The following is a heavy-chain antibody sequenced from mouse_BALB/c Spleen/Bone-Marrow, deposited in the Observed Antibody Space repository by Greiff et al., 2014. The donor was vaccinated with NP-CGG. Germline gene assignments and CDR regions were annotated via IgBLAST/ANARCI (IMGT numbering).Heavy chain of an antibody. D-gene: IGHD2-1*01. J-gene: IGHJ4*01. CDR2: INPYTGET. Sequence: EVQLQQSGPELVKPGASMKISCKASGFSFTGYTMKWVKQSPGQNLEWIGLINPYTGETSYNQKFKGKATLTVDKSSSTAYMELLSLTSEDAAAYYCGGDVGNYDAMDYWGQGTSVTVSS. V-gene: IGHV1-26*01. CDR1: GFSFTGYT. CDR3: GGDVGNYDAMDY.